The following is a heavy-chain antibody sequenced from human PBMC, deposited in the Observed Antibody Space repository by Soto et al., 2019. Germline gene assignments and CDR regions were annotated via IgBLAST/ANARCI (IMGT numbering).Heavy chain of an antibody. CDR3: GREFCSSTSCYFFGTWFDP. D-gene: IGHD2-2*01. J-gene: IGHJ5*02. Sequence: ASVKVSCKASGYTFTSYGISWVRQAPGQGLEWMGWISAYNGNTNYAQKLQGRVTMTTDTSTSTAYMELRGLRSGDTAVYYCGREFCSSTSCYFFGTWFDPWGQGTLVTVSS. CDR1: GYTFTSYG. CDR2: ISAYNGNT. V-gene: IGHV1-18*01.